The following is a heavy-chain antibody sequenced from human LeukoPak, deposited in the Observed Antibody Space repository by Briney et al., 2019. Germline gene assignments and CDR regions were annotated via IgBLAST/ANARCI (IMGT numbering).Heavy chain of an antibody. CDR1: GFTFSNYA. Sequence: GGSLRLSCAASGFTFSNYAMSWVRQAPGKGLEWVSAISGSGGSTYYADSVKGRFTISRDNSKNTLYLQMNSLSAEDTAVYYCAKCGDYDFWSGWGNYFDYWGQGTLVTVSS. CDR2: ISGSGGST. CDR3: AKCGDYDFWSGWGNYFDY. D-gene: IGHD3-3*01. V-gene: IGHV3-23*01. J-gene: IGHJ4*02.